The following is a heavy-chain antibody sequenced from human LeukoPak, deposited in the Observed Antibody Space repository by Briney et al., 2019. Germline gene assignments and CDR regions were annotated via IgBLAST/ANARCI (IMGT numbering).Heavy chain of an antibody. D-gene: IGHD5/OR15-5a*01. CDR3: ARHLRVGARQEFDY. CDR2: ILYSGTT. Sequence: SETLSHTCTVSGGSISSSNYYWGWIRQPPGKGLEWIGSILYSGTTYYNPSLESRITISVDTSKNQVSLKLNSVTAADTAVFYCARHLRVGARQEFDYWGQGTLVTVSS. J-gene: IGHJ4*02. CDR1: GGSISSSNYY. V-gene: IGHV4-39*01.